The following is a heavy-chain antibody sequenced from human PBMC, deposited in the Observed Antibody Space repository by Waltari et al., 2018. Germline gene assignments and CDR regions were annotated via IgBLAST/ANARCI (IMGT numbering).Heavy chain of an antibody. CDR3: ARGAGAVRRDGYNFPVRHFDY. D-gene: IGHD5-12*01. V-gene: IGHV1-24*01. CDR2: FDPEDGET. J-gene: IGHJ4*02. CDR1: GYTLTELS. Sequence: QVQLVQSGAEVKKPGASVKVSCKVSGYTLTELSMHWVRQAPGKGLEWMGGFDPEDGETIYAQKFQGRVTMTEDTSTDTAYMELSSLRSEDTAVYYCARGAGAVRRDGYNFPVRHFDYWGQGTLVTVSS.